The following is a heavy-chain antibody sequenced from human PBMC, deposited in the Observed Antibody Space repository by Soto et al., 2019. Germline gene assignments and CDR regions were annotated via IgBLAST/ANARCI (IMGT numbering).Heavy chain of an antibody. D-gene: IGHD3-16*01. Sequence: AGSLRLSCAASGFKFSNYAMSWVRQAPGTGLEWVSLISATGGGTYYADSVKGRFTISRDNSHNTLYLQVHSLTAEDTAVYYCAKDRRAGGNSAFYFDFWGQGAQVTVSS. CDR1: GFKFSNYA. J-gene: IGHJ4*02. V-gene: IGHV3-23*01. CDR2: ISATGGGT. CDR3: AKDRRAGGNSAFYFDF.